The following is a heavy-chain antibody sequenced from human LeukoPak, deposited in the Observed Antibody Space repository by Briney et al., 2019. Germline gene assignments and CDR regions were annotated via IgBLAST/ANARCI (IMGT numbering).Heavy chain of an antibody. Sequence: GGSLRLSCAASGFTFTSYAMSWVRQAPGKGLEWASAISGSDGSTFYTDSVKGRFTVSRDNFKNTLYLQMNSLRAEDTAVYYCAKGGGAAFYYYMDVWGKGTTVTVSS. V-gene: IGHV3-23*01. CDR2: ISGSDGST. CDR1: GFTFTSYA. D-gene: IGHD1-26*01. J-gene: IGHJ6*03. CDR3: AKGGGAAFYYYMDV.